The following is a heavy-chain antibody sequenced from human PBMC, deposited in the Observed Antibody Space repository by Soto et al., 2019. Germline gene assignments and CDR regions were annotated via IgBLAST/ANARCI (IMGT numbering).Heavy chain of an antibody. Sequence: PSETLSLTCTVSGGSISSGGYYWSWIRQHPGKGLEWIGYIYYSGNTYYTPSLKSRLTMSIDTSKNEFSLRLNSVTAADTAVYYCAGQTFTIAAASYGRSNWFDPWGPGTLVTVSS. D-gene: IGHD6-25*01. CDR3: AGQTFTIAAASYGRSNWFDP. CDR2: IYYSGNT. V-gene: IGHV4-31*03. J-gene: IGHJ5*02. CDR1: GGSISSGGYY.